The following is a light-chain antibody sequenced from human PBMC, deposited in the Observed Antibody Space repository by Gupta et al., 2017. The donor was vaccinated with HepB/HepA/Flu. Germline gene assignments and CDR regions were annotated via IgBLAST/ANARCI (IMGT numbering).Light chain of an antibody. CDR2: GNS. CDR1: SSNIGAGYD. J-gene: IGLJ2*01. CDR3: QSYDSSAKVV. Sequence: QSVLTQPPSVSGPPGQRVTIPSTGSSSNIGAGYDVHWYQQPPETPPNLLIFGNSSRPAGAPDRFSSSKSGTAASLTITGLAEEEAADYYYQSYDSSAKVVFGGGTKLTVL. V-gene: IGLV1-40*01.